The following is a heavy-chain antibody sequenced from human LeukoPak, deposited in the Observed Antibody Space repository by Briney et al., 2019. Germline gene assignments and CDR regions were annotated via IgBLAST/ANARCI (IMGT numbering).Heavy chain of an antibody. V-gene: IGHV5-51*01. J-gene: IGHJ4*02. CDR1: GYSFPTYW. Sequence: GESLKISCKGSGYSFPTYWIGWVRQMPGKGLEWMGIIYPSDSETRYSPSFQGQVTISADKSISTAYLQWSRLKASDTAMYYCARKSRADYWGQGTLVTVSS. CDR3: ARKSRADY. CDR2: IYPSDSET.